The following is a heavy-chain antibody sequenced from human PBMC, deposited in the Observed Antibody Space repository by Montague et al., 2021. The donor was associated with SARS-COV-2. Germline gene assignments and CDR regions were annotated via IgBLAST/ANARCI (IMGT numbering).Heavy chain of an antibody. J-gene: IGHJ6*02. CDR3: ARGGGLRNYGMDV. V-gene: IGHV3-53*01. Sequence: SLRLSCAASGFTVSTNYMSWVRQAPGKGLEWISVIYSGGDTYYADSVXGRFTISRDNSKNTLYLQMNSLRAEDTAVYYCARGGGLRNYGMDVWGQGTTVTVSS. CDR1: GFTVSTNY. CDR2: IYSGGDT. D-gene: IGHD2-15*01.